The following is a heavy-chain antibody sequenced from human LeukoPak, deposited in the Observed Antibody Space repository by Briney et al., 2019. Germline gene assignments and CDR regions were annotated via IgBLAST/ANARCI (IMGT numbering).Heavy chain of an antibody. Sequence: ASVKVSCKASEYTFTSYDINWVRQATGQGLEWMGWISTYNGNTNYAQKIQGRVTMTTDTSTSTAYMELRSLRYDDTAIYYCARDGGYNYGENWFDPWGQGTLVTVSS. D-gene: IGHD5-18*01. J-gene: IGHJ5*02. V-gene: IGHV1-18*01. CDR1: EYTFTSYD. CDR3: ARDGGYNYGENWFDP. CDR2: ISTYNGNT.